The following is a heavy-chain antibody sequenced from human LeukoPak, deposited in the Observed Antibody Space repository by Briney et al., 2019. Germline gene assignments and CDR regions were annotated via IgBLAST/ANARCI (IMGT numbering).Heavy chain of an antibody. Sequence: PGGSLRLSCAASGFTFKNFGMHWVRQAPGKGLDWVAFIRYDGNNKYYADSVKGRFTISRDNSKNTLYLQMNSLRAEDTAVYYCAKDRVPYGSGSYFDYWGQGTLVTVSS. D-gene: IGHD3-10*01. CDR2: IRYDGNNK. V-gene: IGHV3-30*02. CDR1: GFTFKNFG. CDR3: AKDRVPYGSGSYFDY. J-gene: IGHJ4*02.